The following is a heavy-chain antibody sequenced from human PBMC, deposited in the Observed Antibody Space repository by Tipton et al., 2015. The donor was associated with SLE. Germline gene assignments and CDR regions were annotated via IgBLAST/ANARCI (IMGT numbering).Heavy chain of an antibody. CDR1: GYSISSGYY. D-gene: IGHD4-17*01. Sequence: TLSLTCAVSGYSISSGYYRGWCRQPPGKGLEWIGSVYPSGSTYYNPSLKSRVTISVDTSKNQFSLKLSSVTAADTAVYYCAADYGDYADPLGYWGQGTLVTVSS. J-gene: IGHJ4*02. V-gene: IGHV4-38-2*01. CDR2: VYPSGST. CDR3: AADYGDYADPLGY.